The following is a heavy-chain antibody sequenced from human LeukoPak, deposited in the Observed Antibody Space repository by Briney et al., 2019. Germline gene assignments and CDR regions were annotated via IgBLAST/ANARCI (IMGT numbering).Heavy chain of an antibody. CDR2: LYSGGST. J-gene: IGHJ4*02. V-gene: IGHV3-53*01. CDR1: GFTVSSKY. Sequence: GGSLRLSCAASGFTVSSKYMNWVRQAPGKGLEWVSVLYSGGSTYYADSVKGRFTISRDNSKNTLYLQMNSLRAEDTAVYYCAKKGATTGDFDYWGQGTLVTVSS. CDR3: AKKGATTGDFDY. D-gene: IGHD1-26*01.